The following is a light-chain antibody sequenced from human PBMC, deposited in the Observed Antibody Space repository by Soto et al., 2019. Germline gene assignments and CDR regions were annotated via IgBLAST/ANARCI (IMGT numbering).Light chain of an antibody. CDR3: QQYGSSRWT. J-gene: IGKJ1*01. V-gene: IGKV3-20*01. CDR1: QSVSSSY. CDR2: AAS. Sequence: EIVLTQSPGTLSLSPGERTTLSCRASQSVSSSYLAWYQQKPGQAPRLLIYAASSRATGIPDRFSGSGSGTDFTLTISRLEPEDFAVYYCQQYGSSRWTFGKGTTVEIK.